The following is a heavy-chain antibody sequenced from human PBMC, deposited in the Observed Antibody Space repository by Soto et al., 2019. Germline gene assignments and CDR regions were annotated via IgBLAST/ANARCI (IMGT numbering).Heavy chain of an antibody. D-gene: IGHD6-6*01. Sequence: KPSETLSLTCAVSGGSISSSNWWSCVRQPPGKGVEWIGEIYHSGSTNYNPSLKSRVTISVDKSKNQFSLKLSSVTAADTAVYYCARFLVSSIAARGAGPNKNWFDPWGQGTLVTVYS. J-gene: IGHJ5*02. V-gene: IGHV4-4*02. CDR2: IYHSGST. CDR3: ARFLVSSIAARGAGPNKNWFDP. CDR1: GGSISSSNW.